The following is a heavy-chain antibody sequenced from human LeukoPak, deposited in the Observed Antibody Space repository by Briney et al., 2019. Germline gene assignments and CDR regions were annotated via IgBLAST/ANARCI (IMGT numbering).Heavy chain of an antibody. CDR2: IYSSGST. V-gene: IGHV4-61*02. J-gene: IGHJ4*02. D-gene: IGHD1-26*01. CDR1: GGSISSGSYY. CDR3: ARTPIVGAFDF. Sequence: SQTLSLTCTVSGGSISSGSYYWSWIRQPAGKGLEWIGRIYSSGSTSYNPSLKRRVTISVDTSKNQFSLNLSSVTAADTAVYYCARTPIVGAFDFRGQGTLVTVSS.